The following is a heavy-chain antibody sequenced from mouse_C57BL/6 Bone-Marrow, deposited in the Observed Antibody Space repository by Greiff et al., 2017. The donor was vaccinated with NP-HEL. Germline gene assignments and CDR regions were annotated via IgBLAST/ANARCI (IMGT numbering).Heavy chain of an antibody. J-gene: IGHJ1*03. CDR1: GFTFSDYG. CDR2: ISSGSSTI. V-gene: IGHV5-17*01. CDR3: ARPMDLYFDV. D-gene: IGHD1-1*02. Sequence: DVMLVESGGGLVKPGGSLKLSCAASGFTFSDYGMHWVRQAPEKGLEWVAYISSGSSTIDYAETVKGRFTITRDNAKNTLFLPMTSLRSEDTAMYYCARPMDLYFDVWGTGTTVTVSS.